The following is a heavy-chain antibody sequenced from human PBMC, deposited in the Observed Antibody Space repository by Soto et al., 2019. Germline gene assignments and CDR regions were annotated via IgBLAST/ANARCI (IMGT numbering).Heavy chain of an antibody. CDR2: ISDYNGNT. Sequence: QVQLVQSGSEVKKPGASVKVSCKASGYTFTSYVISWVRQAPGKGLEWMGWISDYNGNTNYAQKLQGRVTMTTDSSTSTAYMELRSRRSDDTAVYYCARDLHGAPSYWGQGTLGTVSS. J-gene: IGHJ4*02. CDR1: GYTFTSYV. CDR3: ARDLHGAPSY. V-gene: IGHV1-18*01. D-gene: IGHD4-17*01.